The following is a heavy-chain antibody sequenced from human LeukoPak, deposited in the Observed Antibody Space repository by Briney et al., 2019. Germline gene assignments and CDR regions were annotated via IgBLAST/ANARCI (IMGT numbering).Heavy chain of an antibody. Sequence: PSETLSLTCTVSGGSINTYYWSWIRQPPGKGLEWIGYIYYSGSTNYNPSLKSRVTISIDTSKNQLSLKLSSVTAADTAVYYCATLDPYSGSYYFDYWGQGTLVTVSS. J-gene: IGHJ4*02. D-gene: IGHD1-26*01. V-gene: IGHV4-59*08. CDR1: GGSINTYY. CDR2: IYYSGST. CDR3: ATLDPYSGSYYFDY.